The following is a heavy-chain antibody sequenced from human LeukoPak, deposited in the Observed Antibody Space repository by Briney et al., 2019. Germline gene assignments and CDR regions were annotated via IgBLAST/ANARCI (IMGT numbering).Heavy chain of an antibody. D-gene: IGHD4-17*01. CDR3: ARSHDYGDYVSSY. J-gene: IGHJ4*02. Sequence: SVKVSCKASGGTFSSYAISWVRQAPGQGLEWMGRIIPILGIANYAQKFQGRVTITADESTSTAYMELSSLRSEDTAVYYCARSHDYGDYVSSYWGQGTLVTVSS. V-gene: IGHV1-69*04. CDR2: IIPILGIA. CDR1: GGTFSSYA.